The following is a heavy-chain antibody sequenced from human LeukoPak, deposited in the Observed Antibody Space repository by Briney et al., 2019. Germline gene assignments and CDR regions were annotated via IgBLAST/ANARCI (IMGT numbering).Heavy chain of an antibody. Sequence: ASVKVSCKASGYTFTGYYMHWVRQAPGQGLEWMGWINPNSGGTNYAQKFQGRVTMTRDTSISTAYMELSRLRSDGTAVYYCASARGSYYGVFDYWGQGTLVTVSS. V-gene: IGHV1-2*02. CDR2: INPNSGGT. CDR3: ASARGSYYGVFDY. J-gene: IGHJ4*02. CDR1: GYTFTGYY. D-gene: IGHD1-26*01.